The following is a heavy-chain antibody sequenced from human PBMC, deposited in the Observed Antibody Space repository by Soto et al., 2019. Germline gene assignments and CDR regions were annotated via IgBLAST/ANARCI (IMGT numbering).Heavy chain of an antibody. CDR1: GYTFTSYG. CDR3: ARDDSTSRRTLGYYYYYYMDV. V-gene: IGHV1-18*01. Sequence: QVQLVQSGAEVKKPGASVKVSCKASGYTFTSYGISWVRQAPGQGLEWMGWISAYNGNTNYAQKLQGRVTMTTDTSTSTAYMELRSLRSDDTAVYYCARDDSTSRRTLGYYYYYYMDVWGKGTTVTVSS. CDR2: ISAYNGNT. D-gene: IGHD6-6*01. J-gene: IGHJ6*03.